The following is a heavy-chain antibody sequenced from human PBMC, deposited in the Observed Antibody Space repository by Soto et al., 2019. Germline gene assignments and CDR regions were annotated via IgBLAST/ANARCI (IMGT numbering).Heavy chain of an antibody. Sequence: QVQLQESGPGLVEPSETLSLTCTVSGGSISTYSWNWIRQPAGKGLEWIGRVDTTGGTNYIASLQDWINKAVEKAKDQISPNPRIVAAPGTAGYFCGKDDSGAADIWGQGTMVTVS. D-gene: IGHD3-16*01. CDR2: VDTTGGT. V-gene: IGHV4-4*07. J-gene: IGHJ3*02. CDR1: GGSISTYS. CDR3: GKDDSGAADI.